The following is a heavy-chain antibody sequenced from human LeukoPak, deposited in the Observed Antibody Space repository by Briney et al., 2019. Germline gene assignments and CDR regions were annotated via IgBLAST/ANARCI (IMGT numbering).Heavy chain of an antibody. V-gene: IGHV1-24*01. D-gene: IGHD3-16*02. Sequence: ASVKVSCKVSGNTLTESAVHWVRQAPGKGLEWMGGFDREDGEIVYAQKFKGRVTLTEDTSTDTAYMDLSSLSSEDTAMYYCATDDPVMLTFGGVINLPFDYWGRGTLVTVSS. CDR1: GNTLTESA. CDR3: ATDDPVMLTFGGVINLPFDY. CDR2: FDREDGEI. J-gene: IGHJ4*02.